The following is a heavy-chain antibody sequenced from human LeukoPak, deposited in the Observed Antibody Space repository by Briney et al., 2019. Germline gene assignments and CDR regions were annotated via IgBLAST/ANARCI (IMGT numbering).Heavy chain of an antibody. CDR2: INPSGGST. J-gene: IGHJ4*02. CDR3: ARTDCTNGVCYIPYFDY. CDR1: GYTFTSYY. Sequence: ASVKVSCKASGYTFTSYYMHWVRQAPGQGLEWMGIINPSGGSTSYAQKFQGRVTMTRDTSTSTAYMELSSLRSEDTAVYYCARTDCTNGVCYIPYFDYWGQGTLVTVSS. V-gene: IGHV1-46*01. D-gene: IGHD2-8*01.